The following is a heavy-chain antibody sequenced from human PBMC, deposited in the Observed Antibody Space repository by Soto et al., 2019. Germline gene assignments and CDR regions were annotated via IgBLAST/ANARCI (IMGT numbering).Heavy chain of an antibody. V-gene: IGHV4-4*02. CDR1: GGSFSSNW. CDR2: IHHSGST. J-gene: IGHJ4*02. CDR3: TTRDYGFIRQY. D-gene: IGHD4-17*01. Sequence: SETLSLTCAVSGGSFSSNWWSWVRQPPGKGLEWIGEIHHSGSTNYNPSLNRRVTISIDKSKNQFSLNLSSVTAADTAVYFCTTRDYGFIRQYWGQGTLVTVSS.